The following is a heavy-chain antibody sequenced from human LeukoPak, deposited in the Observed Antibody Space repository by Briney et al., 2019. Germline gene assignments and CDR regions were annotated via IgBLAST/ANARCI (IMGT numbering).Heavy chain of an antibody. CDR1: GYSSTSYY. V-gene: IGHV1-46*01. D-gene: IGHD3-3*01. J-gene: IGHJ4*02. CDR3: ARQGSTILGVLITYYFDY. Sequence: ASVKVSCKASGYSSTSYYMHWVRQAPGQGLECMGIINPSDGSTTYAQKFQGRVTMTRDTSTSTVYMELGSLRSEDTAVYYCARQGSTILGVLITYYFDYWGQGTLVIVSS. CDR2: INPSDGST.